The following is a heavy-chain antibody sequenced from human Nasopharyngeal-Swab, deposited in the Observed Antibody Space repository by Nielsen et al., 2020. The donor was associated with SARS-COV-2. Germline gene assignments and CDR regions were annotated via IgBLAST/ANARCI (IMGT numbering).Heavy chain of an antibody. Sequence: GGSLRLSCGASGFTLSSNWMSWVRQAPGKGLEWVANIKQDGSEKNYVDSVKGRFTISRDNAKNSLYLQMNSLRAEDTAVYYCARVGSHPYSSGFDYWGQGTLVTVSS. D-gene: IGHD6-19*01. CDR3: ARVGSHPYSSGFDY. V-gene: IGHV3-7*01. CDR2: IKQDGSEK. J-gene: IGHJ4*02. CDR1: GFTLSSNW.